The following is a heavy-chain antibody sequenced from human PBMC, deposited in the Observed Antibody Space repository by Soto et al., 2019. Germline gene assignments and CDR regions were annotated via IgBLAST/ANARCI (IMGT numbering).Heavy chain of an antibody. CDR2: IYATGTT. D-gene: IGHD1-1*01. J-gene: IGHJ5*02. Sequence: SETLSLTCTVSGASISGFYWSWIRKSSGKGLEWIGRIYATGTTDYNPSLKSRVMMSVDTAEKQFSLKLRSVTAADTAVYYCVRDGTNTLRHWFDPLGQGISVTVSS. V-gene: IGHV4-4*07. CDR1: GASISGFY. CDR3: VRDGTNTLRHWFDP.